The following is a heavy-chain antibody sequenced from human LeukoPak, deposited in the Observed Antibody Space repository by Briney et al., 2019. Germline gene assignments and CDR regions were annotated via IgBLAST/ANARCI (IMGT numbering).Heavy chain of an antibody. V-gene: IGHV4-39*01. CDR2: IYYSGST. D-gene: IGHD1-26*01. J-gene: IGHJ4*02. CDR3: ASLSFLSGSYDY. Sequence: WIRQPPGKGLEWIGSIYYSGSTYYNPSLKSRVTISVDTSKNQFSLKLSSVTAADTAVYYCASLSFLSGSYDYWGQGTLVTVSS.